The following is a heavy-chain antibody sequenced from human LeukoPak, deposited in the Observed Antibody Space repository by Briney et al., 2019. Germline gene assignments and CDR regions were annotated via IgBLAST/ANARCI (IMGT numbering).Heavy chain of an antibody. Sequence: PGGSLRLSCEASVSDYYMTWVRQAPGKGLEWVSVIHRDDSTYYADSVKGRFSISRDSSRNTHFLQMNSLRVDDTAVYYCARDACSGTWCYDFWSQGTLVTVSS. J-gene: IGHJ4*02. V-gene: IGHV3-66*01. D-gene: IGHD2-15*01. CDR3: ARDACSGTWCYDF. CDR1: VSDYY. CDR2: IHRDDST.